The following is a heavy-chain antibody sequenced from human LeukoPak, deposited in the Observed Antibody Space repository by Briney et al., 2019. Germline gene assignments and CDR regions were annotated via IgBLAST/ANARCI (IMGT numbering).Heavy chain of an antibody. D-gene: IGHD3-9*01. V-gene: IGHV1-18*01. CDR2: ISAYNGNT. CDR3: ARVLRYFDWLVVDDY. J-gene: IGHJ4*02. Sequence: ASVKVSCKASGGTFSSYAISWVRQAPGQGLEWMGWISAYNGNTNYAQKLQGRVTMTTDTSTSTAYMELRSLRSDDTAVYYCARVLRYFDWLVVDDYWGQGTLVTVSS. CDR1: GGTFSSYA.